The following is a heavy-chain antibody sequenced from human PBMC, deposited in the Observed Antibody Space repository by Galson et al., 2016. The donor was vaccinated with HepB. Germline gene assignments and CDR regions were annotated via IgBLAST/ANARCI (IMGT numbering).Heavy chain of an antibody. V-gene: IGHV1-69*13. J-gene: IGHJ4*02. CDR2: IISLFGTT. CDR1: GGTFSSYA. D-gene: IGHD6-19*01. CDR3: ARDGVRSGWFFDF. Sequence: SVKVSCKASGGTFSSYAISWVRQAPGQGLEWMGGIISLFGTTNYAQKSQGRVTITADESTSTAYMELSSLRSEDTAVYYCARDGVRSGWFFDFWGQGTLVTVSS.